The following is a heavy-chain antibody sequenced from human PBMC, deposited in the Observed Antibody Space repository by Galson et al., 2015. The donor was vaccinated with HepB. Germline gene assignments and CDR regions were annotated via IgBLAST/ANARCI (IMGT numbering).Heavy chain of an antibody. D-gene: IGHD1-26*01. J-gene: IGHJ3*02. CDR3: ARDVSSYYAPKAFDI. CDR1: DFTVSSNY. Sequence: SLRLSCAASDFTVSSNYMSWVRQAPGKGLECVSVIYSGGNTYYADSVKGRFTISRDNSKNTLYLQMNSLRAEDTAVYYCARDVSSYYAPKAFDIWGQGTMVTVSS. V-gene: IGHV3-66*01. CDR2: IYSGGNT.